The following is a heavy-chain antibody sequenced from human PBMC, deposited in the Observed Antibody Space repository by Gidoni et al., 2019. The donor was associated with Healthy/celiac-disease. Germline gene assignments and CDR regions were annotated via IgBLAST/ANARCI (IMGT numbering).Heavy chain of an antibody. CDR2: ISSSSSTI. V-gene: IGHV3-48*02. J-gene: IGHJ6*02. CDR1: GFTFSSYS. Sequence: EVQLVESGGGLVQPGGSLRLSCAASGFTFSSYSMNWVRQAPGKGLEWVSYISSSSSTIYYADSVKGRFTISRDNAKNSLYLQMNSLRDEDTAVYYCARERVVPAAIFHKYYYYGMDVWGQGTTVTVSS. D-gene: IGHD2-2*02. CDR3: ARERVVPAAIFHKYYYYGMDV.